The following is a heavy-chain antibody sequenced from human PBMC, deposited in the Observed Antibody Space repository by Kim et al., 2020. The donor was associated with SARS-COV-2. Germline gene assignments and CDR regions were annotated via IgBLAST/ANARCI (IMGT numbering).Heavy chain of an antibody. D-gene: IGHD1-26*01. J-gene: IGHJ4*02. V-gene: IGHV3-49*03. CDR2: IRSNNYGGTT. CDR3: SRSGGWEADFDY. CDR1: GFQFGDYS. Sequence: GGSLRLSCKTSGFQFGDYSVTWFRQAPGKGLDWVGFIRSNNYGGTTEYAASVEGRFTMSRDDSKSTAYLEMSSLKTEDTAVYFCSRSGGWEADFDYWCRGTRVSVSS.